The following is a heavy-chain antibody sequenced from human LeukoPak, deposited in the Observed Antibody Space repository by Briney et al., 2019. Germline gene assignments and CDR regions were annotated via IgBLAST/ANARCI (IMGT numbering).Heavy chain of an antibody. V-gene: IGHV3-23*01. Sequence: GGSLRLSCAASGFTFSSYAMSWVRQAPGKGLEWVSAISGSGGRTDYVDSVKGRFTISRDNSKNTLYLQMNSLRAEDTAVYYCAKVRGGGYYGSGTDYWGQGTLVTVSS. CDR1: GFTFSSYA. D-gene: IGHD3-10*01. CDR3: AKVRGGGYYGSGTDY. CDR2: ISGSGGRT. J-gene: IGHJ4*02.